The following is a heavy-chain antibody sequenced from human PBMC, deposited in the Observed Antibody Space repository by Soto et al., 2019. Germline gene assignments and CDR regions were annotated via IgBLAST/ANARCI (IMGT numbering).Heavy chain of an antibody. J-gene: IGHJ4*02. V-gene: IGHV3-30*09. CDR2: LSFNAKTE. CDR1: GLDFSTYA. Sequence: QVHLVESGGGVVQPGTTLRLSCAVSGLDFSTYAFHWVHEAPGKGLEWLASLSFNAKTESYAASVRGRFAISRDNSRSTLYLQMNGLTMEDAAVYYCVKETSATSKTGAFEYWGQGTRVTVSP. D-gene: IGHD2-8*02. CDR3: VKETSATSKTGAFEY.